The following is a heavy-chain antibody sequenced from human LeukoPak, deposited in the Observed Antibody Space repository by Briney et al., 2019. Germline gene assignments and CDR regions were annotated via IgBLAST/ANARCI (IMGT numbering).Heavy chain of an antibody. Sequence: PSETLSLTCAVSGFSISSGWWWSWVRQPPGKGLEWTGEIHHSGSTHYNPSLKSRVTISVDKSKNQFSLKMNSVTAADTALYYCARNGDYCLDAWGQGTLVTVSS. CDR1: GFSISSGWW. CDR3: ARNGDYCLDA. J-gene: IGHJ5*02. D-gene: IGHD2-21*01. V-gene: IGHV4-4*02. CDR2: IHHSGST.